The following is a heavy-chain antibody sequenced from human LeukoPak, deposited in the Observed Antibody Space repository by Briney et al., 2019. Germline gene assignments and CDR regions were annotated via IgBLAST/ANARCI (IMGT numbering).Heavy chain of an antibody. D-gene: IGHD1-26*01. CDR2: MNPNSGNT. V-gene: IGHV1-8*01. CDR3: AGVRGSDYEFDY. J-gene: IGHJ4*02. CDR1: GYTFTSYD. Sequence: GASVKVSCKASGYTFTSYDINWVRQATGQGLEWMGWMNPNSGNTGYALRFQGRVTITRNTSISTAYMELRSLRSEDTAVYYCAGVRGSDYEFDYWGQGTLVTVSS.